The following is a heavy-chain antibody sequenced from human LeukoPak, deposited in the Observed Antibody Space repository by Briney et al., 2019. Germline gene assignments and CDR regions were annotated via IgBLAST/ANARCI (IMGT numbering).Heavy chain of an antibody. CDR2: IYYSGST. V-gene: IGHV4-59*01. J-gene: IGHJ4*02. D-gene: IGHD5-12*01. Sequence: SETLSLTCTVSGGSISSYYWSWIRQPPGQGLEWIGYIYYSGSTNYDPSLKSRVTISVDTSKNQFSLKLSSVTAADTAVYYCARSNPGGYDSLFDYWGQGTLVTVSS. CDR3: ARSNPGGYDSLFDY. CDR1: GGSISSYY.